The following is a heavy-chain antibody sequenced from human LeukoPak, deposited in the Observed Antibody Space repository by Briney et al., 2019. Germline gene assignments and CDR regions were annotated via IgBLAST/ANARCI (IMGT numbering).Heavy chain of an antibody. CDR3: TAYDSRDAVDI. D-gene: IGHD3-22*01. V-gene: IGHV3-15*01. J-gene: IGHJ3*02. Sequence: GGSLRLSCAASGFNLSRYAMSWVRQAPGKGLEWVGRIRSKGDGGTTDHAAPVKGRFTISRDDSKNTLNLQMNSLKTEDTAMYYCTAYDSRDAVDIWGQGTMVTVSS. CDR1: GFNLSRYA. CDR2: IRSKGDGGTT.